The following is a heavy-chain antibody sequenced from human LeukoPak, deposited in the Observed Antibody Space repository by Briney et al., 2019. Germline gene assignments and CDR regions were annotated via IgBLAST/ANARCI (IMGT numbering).Heavy chain of an antibody. CDR3: AKDGGLWVSAHWGDS. CDR1: GFTFSIYS. J-gene: IGHJ4*02. V-gene: IGHV3-21*04. Sequence: GGSLRLSCAASGFTFSIYSVNWVRQAPGKGLEWVSSISSSSNYIYYADSVKGRFTISRDNAKNSLYLQMNSLRAEDTAVYYCAKDGGLWVSAHWGDSWGRGTLVTVSS. D-gene: IGHD7-27*01. CDR2: ISSSSNYI.